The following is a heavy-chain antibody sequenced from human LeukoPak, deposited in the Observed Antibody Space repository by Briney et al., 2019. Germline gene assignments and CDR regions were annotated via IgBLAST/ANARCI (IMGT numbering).Heavy chain of an antibody. CDR3: ARGSDYGDYYYYYYMDV. V-gene: IGHV3-48*04. D-gene: IGHD4-17*01. CDR1: GSTFSSCS. CDR2: ISSSSSTI. Sequence: GGSLRLSCAASGSTFSSCSMNWVRQAPGKGLEWVSYISSSSSTIYYADSVKGRFTISRDNAKNSLYLQMNSLRAEDTAVYYCARGSDYGDYYYYYYMDVWGKGTTVTVSS. J-gene: IGHJ6*03.